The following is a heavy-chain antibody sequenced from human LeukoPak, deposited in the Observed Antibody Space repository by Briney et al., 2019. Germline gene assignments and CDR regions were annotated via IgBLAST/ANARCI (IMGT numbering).Heavy chain of an antibody. V-gene: IGHV4-39*07. Sequence: PSETLSLTCTVSGGSIGSNSYYWGWIRQPPGKGLEWIGNIYYSGSTYYNPSLKSRVTISVDTSKNQFSLKLSSVTAAGTAVYYCARGGRDYSSPKYYYYYYYMDVWGKGTTVTISS. J-gene: IGHJ6*03. D-gene: IGHD6-13*01. CDR1: GGSIGSNSYY. CDR3: ARGGRDYSSPKYYYYYYYMDV. CDR2: IYYSGST.